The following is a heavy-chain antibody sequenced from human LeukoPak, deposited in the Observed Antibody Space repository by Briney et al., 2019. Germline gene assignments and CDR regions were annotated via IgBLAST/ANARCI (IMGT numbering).Heavy chain of an antibody. J-gene: IGHJ6*02. CDR2: IKQDGSEK. CDR3: ARPLTQDYGMDV. Sequence: PGGSLRLSCAASGFTFSSYWMSWVRQVPGKGLEWVANIKQDGSEKYYVDSVKGRFTISRDNAESSLYLQMNSLRAEDTAVYYCARPLTQDYGMDVWGQGTTVTVSS. CDR1: GFTFSSYW. V-gene: IGHV3-7*01.